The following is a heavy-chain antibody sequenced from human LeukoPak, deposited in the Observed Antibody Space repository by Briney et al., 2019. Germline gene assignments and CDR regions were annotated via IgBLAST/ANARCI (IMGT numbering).Heavy chain of an antibody. CDR3: ATIYSKGYNWFDP. CDR2: ISAYNGNT. V-gene: IGHV1-18*01. J-gene: IGHJ5*02. CDR1: GYTFTSYG. D-gene: IGHD4-4*01. Sequence: ASVKVSCKASGYTFTSYGISWVRQAPGQGLEWMGWISAYNGNTNYAQKLQGRVTMTTDTSTSTAYMELSSLRSEDTAVYYCATIYSKGYNWFDPWGQGTLVTVSS.